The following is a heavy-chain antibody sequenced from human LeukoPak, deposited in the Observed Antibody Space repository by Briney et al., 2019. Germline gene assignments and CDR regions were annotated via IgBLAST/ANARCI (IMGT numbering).Heavy chain of an antibody. D-gene: IGHD5-18*01. CDR1: GFTFSSYA. CDR2: ISYDGSNK. CDR3: ARDLDTAMVPNHADY. V-gene: IGHV3-30-3*01. Sequence: GGSLRLSCAASGFTFSSYAMHWVRQAPGNGLEWVAVISYDGSNKYYADSVKGRFTISRDNSKNTLYLQMNSLRAEDTAVYYCARDLDTAMVPNHADYWSQGTLVTVSS. J-gene: IGHJ4*02.